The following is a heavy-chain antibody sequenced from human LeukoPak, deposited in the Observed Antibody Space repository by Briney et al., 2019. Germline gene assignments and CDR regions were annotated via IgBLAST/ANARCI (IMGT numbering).Heavy chain of an antibody. CDR3: AKMVREFYTISYYFDY. J-gene: IGHJ4*02. V-gene: IGHV3-23*01. D-gene: IGHD2-8*01. CDR1: GFTLRRNY. CDR2: ISGSGAGT. Sequence: GGSLRLSCVASGFTLRRNYMSWVRQAPGKGLEWVSGISGSGAGTYYADSVKGRFTISRDNSKNTLYLQMNSLRAEDTAVYYCAKMVREFYTISYYFDYWGQGTLVTVSS.